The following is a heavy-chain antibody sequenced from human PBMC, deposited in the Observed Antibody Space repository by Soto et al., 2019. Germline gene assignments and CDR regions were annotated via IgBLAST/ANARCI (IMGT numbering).Heavy chain of an antibody. CDR1: GFTFSSYG. Sequence: GGSLRLSCAASGFTFSSYGMHWVRQAPGKGLEWVAVISYDGSNKYYADSVKGRFTISRDNSKNTLYLQMNSLRAEDTAVYYCAKGPLRFLEWLPLDYWGQGTLVTVSS. J-gene: IGHJ4*02. V-gene: IGHV3-30*18. CDR3: AKGPLRFLEWLPLDY. CDR2: ISYDGSNK. D-gene: IGHD3-3*01.